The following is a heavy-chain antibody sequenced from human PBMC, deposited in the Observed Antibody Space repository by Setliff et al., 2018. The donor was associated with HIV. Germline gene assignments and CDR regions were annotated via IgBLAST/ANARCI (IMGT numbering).Heavy chain of an antibody. J-gene: IGHJ4*02. CDR1: GGSISRSNW. CDR2: IYHSGST. CDR3: ARGSDLAARVYFDY. V-gene: IGHV4-4*02. D-gene: IGHD6-6*01. Sequence: SETLSLTCAVSGGSISRSNWWSWVRQPPGKGLEWIGEIYHSGSTKYSPSLKSRVTISVDKSKNHFSLNLNSVTAADTAVYYCARGSDLAARVYFDYWGQGTLVTVSS.